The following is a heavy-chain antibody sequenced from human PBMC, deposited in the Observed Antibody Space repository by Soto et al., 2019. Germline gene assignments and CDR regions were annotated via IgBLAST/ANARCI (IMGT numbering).Heavy chain of an antibody. CDR1: GYSFTSYW. Sequence: GESLKISCKGSGYSFTSYWISWVRQMPGKGLEWMGRIDPSDSYTNYSPSFQGHVTISADKSISTAYLQWSSLKASDTAMYYCARPSLGGYDSYYYYGMDVWGQGTTVTVSS. CDR2: IDPSDSYT. CDR3: ARPSLGGYDSYYYYGMDV. V-gene: IGHV5-10-1*01. D-gene: IGHD5-12*01. J-gene: IGHJ6*02.